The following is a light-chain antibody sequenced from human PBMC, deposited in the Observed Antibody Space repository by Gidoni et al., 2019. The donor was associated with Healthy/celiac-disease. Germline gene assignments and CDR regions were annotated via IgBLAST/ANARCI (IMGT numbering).Light chain of an antibody. Sequence: EIVLTQSPGTLSLSPGERATLPCRASQSVSSSYLAWYQQKPGQAPRLLIYGASSRATGIPDRFSGSGSGTDFTLTISRLEPEDFAVYYCQQYGSSTGFGQGTKVEIK. CDR2: GAS. CDR1: QSVSSSY. V-gene: IGKV3-20*01. CDR3: QQYGSSTG. J-gene: IGKJ1*01.